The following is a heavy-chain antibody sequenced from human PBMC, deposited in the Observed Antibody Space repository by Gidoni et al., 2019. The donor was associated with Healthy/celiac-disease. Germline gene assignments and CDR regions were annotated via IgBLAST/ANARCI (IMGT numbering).Heavy chain of an antibody. D-gene: IGHD5-18*01. CDR3: AREYSYGVGVYYYYMDV. V-gene: IGHV1-69*06. CDR1: GGTFSSYA. J-gene: IGHJ6*03. CDR2: IIPIFGTA. Sequence: QVQLVQSGAEVKKPGSSVKVSCKASGGTFSSYAISWVRQTPGQGLEWMGGIIPIFGTANYAQKFQGRVTITADKSTSTAYMELSSLRSEDTAVYYCAREYSYGVGVYYYYMDVWGKGTTVTVSS.